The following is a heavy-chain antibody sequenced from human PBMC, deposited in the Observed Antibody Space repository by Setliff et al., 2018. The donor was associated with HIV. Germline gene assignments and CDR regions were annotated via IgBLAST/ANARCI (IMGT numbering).Heavy chain of an antibody. CDR1: GGSVSDTSYY. Sequence: SETLSLTCTVSGGSVSDTSYYWGWIRQPPGKGLEWLANVYYSGGTYYNPSLNSRVTISVDTSRNQFSLKLTSVTAADTAVYYCARDNPHFGVASSYYYGMDVWGQGTTVTVSS. V-gene: IGHV4-39*07. J-gene: IGHJ6*02. D-gene: IGHD3-3*01. CDR2: VYYSGGT. CDR3: ARDNPHFGVASSYYYGMDV.